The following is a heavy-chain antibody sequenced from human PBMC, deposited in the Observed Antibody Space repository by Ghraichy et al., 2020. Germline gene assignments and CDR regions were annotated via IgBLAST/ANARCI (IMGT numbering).Heavy chain of an antibody. Sequence: GSLRLSCAASGFTFSSYAMSWVRQAPGKGLEWVSAISGSGGSTYYADSVKGRFTISRDNSKNTLYLQMNSLRAEDTAVYYCAKDPGIAVAGTPPYYYYYYMDVWGKGTTVTVSS. CDR2: ISGSGGST. D-gene: IGHD6-19*01. J-gene: IGHJ6*03. CDR3: AKDPGIAVAGTPPYYYYYYMDV. V-gene: IGHV3-23*01. CDR1: GFTFSSYA.